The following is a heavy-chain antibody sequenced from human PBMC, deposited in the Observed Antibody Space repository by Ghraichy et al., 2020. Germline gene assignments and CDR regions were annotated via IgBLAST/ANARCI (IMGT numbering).Heavy chain of an antibody. Sequence: GGSLRLSCAASGFTFSRYGMSWVRQAPGEGLEWVSAISSSGAMAYYADSVKGRFTVSRDNSKSTLYLQMNSLRAEDTAIYYCTKDGDFQYYYYGMDVWGQGTTVTVSS. CDR3: TKDGDFQYYYYGMDV. CDR1: GFTFSRYG. D-gene: IGHD4-17*01. V-gene: IGHV3-23*01. J-gene: IGHJ6*02. CDR2: ISSSGAMA.